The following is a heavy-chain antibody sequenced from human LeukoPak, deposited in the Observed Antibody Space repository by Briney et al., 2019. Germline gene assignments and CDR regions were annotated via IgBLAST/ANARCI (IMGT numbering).Heavy chain of an antibody. Sequence: GESLKISCKGSGYSFTSYWIGWVRQMPGKGLEWMGIIYPGDSDTRYSSSFQGQVTISADKSISTAYLQWSSLKASDTAMYYCARTKQLVRGNYYYYYYMDVWGKGTTVTVSS. CDR2: IYPGDSDT. CDR1: GYSFTSYW. V-gene: IGHV5-51*01. D-gene: IGHD6-6*01. CDR3: ARTKQLVRGNYYYYYYMDV. J-gene: IGHJ6*03.